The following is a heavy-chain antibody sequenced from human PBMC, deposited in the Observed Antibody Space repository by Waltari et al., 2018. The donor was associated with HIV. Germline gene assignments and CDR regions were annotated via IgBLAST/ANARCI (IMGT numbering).Heavy chain of an antibody. CDR2: INPKTGDT. CDR1: GNAFTGFY. J-gene: IGHJ4*02. Sequence: QVQLVESGAEVKKPGASLKVSCKASGNAFTGFYIHWVRKAPGQGLEWVGWINPKTGDTNFAQKFQGRVTMTRDTSISTAYMELSRLTSDDTAVYYCARDPSYGFGENDYWGQGTLFTVSS. CDR3: ARDPSYGFGENDY. D-gene: IGHD3-10*01. V-gene: IGHV1-2*02.